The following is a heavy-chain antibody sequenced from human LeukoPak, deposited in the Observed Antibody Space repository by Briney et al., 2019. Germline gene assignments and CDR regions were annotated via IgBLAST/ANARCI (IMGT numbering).Heavy chain of an antibody. CDR2: ISSSGSTM. V-gene: IGHV3-48*03. D-gene: IGHD3-10*02. CDR3: AELGITMIGGV. CDR1: GFTFSSYE. J-gene: IGHJ6*04. Sequence: GGSLRLSCAASGFTFSSYEMNWVRQAPGKGLEWVSYISSSGSTMYYADSVKGRFTISRDNAKNSLYLQVNSLRAEDTAVYYCAELGITMIGGVWGKGTTVTISS.